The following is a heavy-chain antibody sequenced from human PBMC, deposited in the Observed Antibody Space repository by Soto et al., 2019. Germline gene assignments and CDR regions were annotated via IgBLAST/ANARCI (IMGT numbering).Heavy chain of an antibody. D-gene: IGHD5-12*01. J-gene: IGHJ3*02. CDR1: GFTLSNYG. V-gene: IGHV3-30*03. CDR2: TAYDGSSK. CDR3: ARGRDYAFDM. Sequence: QVQLVESGGGVVQPGRTLRLSCAASGFTLSNYGMHWARQAPGKGLEWVAVTAYDGSSKYYADSVKGRFTISRDNSKNTLYLQMNSLEPDDTAMDFCARGRDYAFDMWGQGTQVTVYS.